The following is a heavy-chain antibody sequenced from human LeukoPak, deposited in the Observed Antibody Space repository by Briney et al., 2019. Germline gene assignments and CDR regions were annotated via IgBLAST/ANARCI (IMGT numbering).Heavy chain of an antibody. J-gene: IGHJ4*02. CDR2: ISAYNGNT. CDR1: GYTFTSYG. Sequence: ASVKVSCKASGYTFTSYGISWVRQAPGQGLEWMGWISAYNGNTNYAQKLQGRVTMTTDTSTSTAYMELRSLRSDDTAVYYCARTYYDTLTGYYPFEYWGQGTLVTVSS. CDR3: ARTYYDTLTGYYPFEY. V-gene: IGHV1-18*01. D-gene: IGHD3-9*01.